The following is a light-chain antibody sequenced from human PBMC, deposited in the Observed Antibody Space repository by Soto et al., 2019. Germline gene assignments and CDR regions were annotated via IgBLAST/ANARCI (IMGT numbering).Light chain of an antibody. V-gene: IGKV1-5*03. CDR1: QSISSW. CDR2: KAS. J-gene: IGKJ4*01. CDR3: QKYNSAPPT. Sequence: DIQMTQSPSTLSASVGDRVTITCRASQSISSWLAWYQQKPGKAPKLLIYKASSLESGVPSRFSGNGSGTEFTLTISSLQPEDVATYYCQKYNSAPPTFGGGTKVDIK.